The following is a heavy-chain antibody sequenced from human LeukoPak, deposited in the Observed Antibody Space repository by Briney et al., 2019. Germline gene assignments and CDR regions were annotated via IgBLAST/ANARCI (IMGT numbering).Heavy chain of an antibody. CDR1: GFTFSSYA. Sequence: PGGSLRLSCAASGFTFSSYAMSWVRQAPGKGLEWVSAISGSGGSTYYADSVKGRFTISRDNSKNTLYLQMNSLRAEDTAVYYCAKDPKLDNNYYDSSGYHYYFDYWGQGTLVTVSS. CDR2: ISGSGGST. D-gene: IGHD3-22*01. V-gene: IGHV3-23*01. J-gene: IGHJ4*02. CDR3: AKDPKLDNNYYDSSGYHYYFDY.